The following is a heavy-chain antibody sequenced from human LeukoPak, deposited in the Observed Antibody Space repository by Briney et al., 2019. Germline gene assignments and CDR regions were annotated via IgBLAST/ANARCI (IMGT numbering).Heavy chain of an antibody. CDR1: GGSISSYY. Sequence: SETLSLACTVPGGSISSYYWSWIRQPPGKGLEWIAYISDIGSINYNPSLKSRVTISLDTSKNQFSLKLSSVTAADTAVYYCAGHHPRNTVDFWGQGTLVTVSS. CDR2: ISDIGSI. J-gene: IGHJ4*02. CDR3: AGHHPRNTVDF. D-gene: IGHD2/OR15-2a*01. V-gene: IGHV4-59*08.